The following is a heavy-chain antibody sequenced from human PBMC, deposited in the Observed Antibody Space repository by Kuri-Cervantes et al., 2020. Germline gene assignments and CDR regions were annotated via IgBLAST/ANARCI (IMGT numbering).Heavy chain of an antibody. Sequence: GGSLRLSCAASGFTFSSYAMHWVRQAPGKGLEWVAVISYDGSNKYYADSVKGRFTISRDNAKNSLYLQMNSLRAEDTAVYYCAKGDPTQWLVRLDYWGQGTLVTVSS. CDR2: ISYDGSNK. J-gene: IGHJ4*02. D-gene: IGHD6-19*01. CDR1: GFTFSSYA. V-gene: IGHV3-30-3*01. CDR3: AKGDPTQWLVRLDY.